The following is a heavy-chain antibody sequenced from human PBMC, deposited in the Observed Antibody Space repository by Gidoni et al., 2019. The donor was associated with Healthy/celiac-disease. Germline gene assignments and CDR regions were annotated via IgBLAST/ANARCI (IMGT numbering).Heavy chain of an antibody. Sequence: QLHLQESGPGLVKPSETLSLTCTVSGGSISSSSYYWGWIRQPPGKGLEWIGSIYYSGSTYYNPTLKSRVTISVDTSKNQFSLKLSSVTAADTAVYYCARLPGSGWGIYYYYYMDVWGKGTTVTVSS. D-gene: IGHD6-19*01. CDR2: IYYSGST. V-gene: IGHV4-39*01. J-gene: IGHJ6*03. CDR3: ARLPGSGWGIYYYYYMDV. CDR1: GGSISSSSYY.